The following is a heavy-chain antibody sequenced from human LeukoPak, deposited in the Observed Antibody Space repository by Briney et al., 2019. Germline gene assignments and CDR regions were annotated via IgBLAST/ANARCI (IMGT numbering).Heavy chain of an antibody. D-gene: IGHD3-22*01. V-gene: IGHV4-61*05. Sequence: PSETLSLTCTVSGGSIRSTTHYWTWIRQPPGKGLEWIAYIYQSGTANHNPSLRSRVAMSADTSKNLFSLHLSPVTAADTALYYCARYYYNRGGHPHSLGRAFDIWGQGTMVTVSS. J-gene: IGHJ3*02. CDR2: IYQSGTA. CDR1: GGSIRSTTHY. CDR3: ARYYYNRGGHPHSLGRAFDI.